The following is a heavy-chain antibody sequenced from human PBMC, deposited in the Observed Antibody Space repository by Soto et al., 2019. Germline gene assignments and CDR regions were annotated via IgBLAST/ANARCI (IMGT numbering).Heavy chain of an antibody. Sequence: ASVKVSCKASGGTFSSYAISWVRQAPGQGLEWMGGIIPIFGTANYAQKFQGRVTITADKSTSTAYMELSSLRSEDTAVYYCARVGVYAEYYYFDYWGQGPLVTVSS. V-gene: IGHV1-69*06. D-gene: IGHD2-8*02. CDR1: GGTFSSYA. J-gene: IGHJ4*02. CDR3: ARVGVYAEYYYFDY. CDR2: IIPIFGTA.